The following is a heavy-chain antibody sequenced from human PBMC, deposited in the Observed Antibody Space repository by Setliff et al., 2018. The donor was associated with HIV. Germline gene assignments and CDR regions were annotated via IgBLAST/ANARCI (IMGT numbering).Heavy chain of an antibody. V-gene: IGHV1-69*13. D-gene: IGHD6-19*01. J-gene: IGHJ6*02. CDR2: IIPIFGTA. CDR3: ASSAVAGSTPVLIYYYYGMDV. Sequence: GASVKVSCKASGYSYAISWVRQAPGQGLEWMGGIIPIFGTANYAQKFQGRVTITADESTSTAYMELSGLRSEDTAVYYCASSAVAGSTPVLIYYYYGMDVWGQGTAVTVSS. CDR1: GYSYA.